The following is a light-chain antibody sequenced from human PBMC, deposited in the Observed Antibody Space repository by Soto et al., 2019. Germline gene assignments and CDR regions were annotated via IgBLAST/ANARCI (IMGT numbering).Light chain of an antibody. Sequence: EIHMTLSPSTLSGSVGDRVTITCRASQSISSWLAWYQQKPGKAAKLLIYKASSLQSGVPSRVSGGGSGTEVTLTISSLQPDDFATYYCQQYHTYSWTFGQGTKVDIK. CDR2: KAS. CDR3: QQYHTYSWT. V-gene: IGKV1-5*03. CDR1: QSISSW. J-gene: IGKJ1*01.